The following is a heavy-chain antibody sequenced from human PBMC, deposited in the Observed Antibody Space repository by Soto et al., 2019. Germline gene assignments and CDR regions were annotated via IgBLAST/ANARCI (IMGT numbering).Heavy chain of an antibody. J-gene: IGHJ6*02. D-gene: IGHD2-2*01. Sequence: SETLALTCPVSGGSISSYYWSWIRQPSGKGLEWVGDIHYGGTTMYYPSVKGRVTISVDTPKNQFSLKLNSVTAADTAVYYCTRHAEIPKFQYGLDVWGQGTTGTVS. CDR1: GGSISSYY. CDR3: TRHAEIPKFQYGLDV. V-gene: IGHV4-59*01. CDR2: IHYGGTT.